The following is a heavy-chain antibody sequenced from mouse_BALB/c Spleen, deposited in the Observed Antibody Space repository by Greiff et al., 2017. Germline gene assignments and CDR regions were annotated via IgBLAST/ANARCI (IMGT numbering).Heavy chain of an antibody. V-gene: IGHV2-9*02. CDR2: IWAGGST. CDR3: ARGANWNYAMDY. CDR1: GFSLTSYG. D-gene: IGHD4-1*01. J-gene: IGHJ4*01. Sequence: VQRVESGPGLVAPSQSLSITCTVSGFSLTSYGVHWVRQPPGKGLEWLGVIWAGGSTNYNSALMSRLSISKDNSKSQVFLKMNSLQTDDTAMYYCARGANWNYAMDYWGQGTSVTVSS.